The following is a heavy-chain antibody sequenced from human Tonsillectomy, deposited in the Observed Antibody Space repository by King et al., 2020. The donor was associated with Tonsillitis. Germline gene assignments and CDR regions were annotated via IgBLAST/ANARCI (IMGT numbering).Heavy chain of an antibody. D-gene: IGHD2-2*02. Sequence: QVQLVESGGGVVQPGTSLRLSCEVSAFTFRTYVLDWVRQAPGKGLEWVAVISCDGKNKVYAESVKGRFTISRDNSKNTLFMQLNSLGPEDMAVYYCAVRRDCSDSNCYNAFYIWGQGTMVTVSS. CDR1: AFTFRTYV. CDR2: ISCDGKNK. J-gene: IGHJ3*02. CDR3: AVRRDCSDSNCYNAFYI. V-gene: IGHV3-30*04.